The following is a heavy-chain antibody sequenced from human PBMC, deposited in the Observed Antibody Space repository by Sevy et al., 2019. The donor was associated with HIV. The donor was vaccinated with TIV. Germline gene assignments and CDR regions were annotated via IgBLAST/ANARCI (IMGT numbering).Heavy chain of an antibody. Sequence: GGSLRLSCAASAFSLSNYYMTWVRQAPGKGLEWVANIKQGGNEQFYLESVKGRFTISRDDSKNSVYLQMTSLSAEDTAVYYCARSAVIYDDDGRDFDDAFDIWGHGTMVTVSS. CDR3: ARSAVIYDDDGRDFDDAFDI. V-gene: IGHV3-7*01. J-gene: IGHJ3*02. CDR1: AFSLSNYY. CDR2: IKQGGNEQ. D-gene: IGHD2-21*01.